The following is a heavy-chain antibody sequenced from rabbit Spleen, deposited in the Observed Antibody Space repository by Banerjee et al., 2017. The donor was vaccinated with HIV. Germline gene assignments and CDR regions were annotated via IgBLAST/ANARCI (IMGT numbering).Heavy chain of an antibody. CDR2: IDPIFGTT. CDR3: ARDRGSGWDDAFDP. Sequence: QLVESRGGLVTPGGSLKLSCKASGFTLNNYWMSWVRQAPGKGLEWIGYIDPIFGTTHYASWVNGRFTISSDNAQNTVDLQLNSLTAADTATYFCARDRGSGWDDAFDPWGPGTLVTVS. V-gene: IGHV1S7*01. D-gene: IGHD4-1*01. CDR1: GFTLNNYW. J-gene: IGHJ2*01.